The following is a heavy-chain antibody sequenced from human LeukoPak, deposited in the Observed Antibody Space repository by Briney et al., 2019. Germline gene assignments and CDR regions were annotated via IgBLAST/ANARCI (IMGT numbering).Heavy chain of an antibody. Sequence: SETLSLTCTVSGGSISGYYYNWIRQPPGKGLEWIGYIYYSGSTNYNPSLKSRVIISLDTSKNQFSLKLSSVTTADTAVYYCARSVVTLYWYFDLWGRGTLVTVSS. CDR1: GGSISGYY. J-gene: IGHJ2*01. D-gene: IGHD4-23*01. CDR3: ARSVVTLYWYFDL. CDR2: IYYSGST. V-gene: IGHV4-59*01.